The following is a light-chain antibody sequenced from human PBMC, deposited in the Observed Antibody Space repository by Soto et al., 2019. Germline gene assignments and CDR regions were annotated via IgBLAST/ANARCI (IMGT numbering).Light chain of an antibody. CDR3: QQSYSTPPYT. CDR2: ASS. J-gene: IGKJ2*01. Sequence: DLQMTQSPSSLSASVGDRVTITCRASQSIAGFLNWFQQKPGKALNLLIYASSSLQSGVPSRFSGSGSGTDFTLTISSLQPEDFATYYCQQSYSTPPYTFGQGTKLEIK. V-gene: IGKV1-39*01. CDR1: QSIAGF.